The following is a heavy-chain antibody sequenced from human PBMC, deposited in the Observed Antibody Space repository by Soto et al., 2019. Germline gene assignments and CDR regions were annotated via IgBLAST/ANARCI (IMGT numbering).Heavy chain of an antibody. CDR2: IRSKANSYAT. J-gene: IGHJ4*02. V-gene: IGHV3-73*01. CDR3: ARQDIVTAPVRGVYFDS. Sequence: GGSLRLSCAGSGFAFSGSTIHWVRQASGKGLEWVGRIRSKANSYATAYAASVKGRFIISRDDSKTTAYLQMSSLKASDTAIYFCARQDIVTAPVRGVYFDSWGQGTPVTVSS. CDR1: GFAFSGST. D-gene: IGHD2-15*01.